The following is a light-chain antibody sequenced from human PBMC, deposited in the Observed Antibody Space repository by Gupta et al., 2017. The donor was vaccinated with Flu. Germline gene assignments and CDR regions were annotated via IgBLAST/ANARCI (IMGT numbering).Light chain of an antibody. CDR3: SSFAGSNTVI. CDR1: SNDVGGYNY. V-gene: IGLV2-8*01. Sequence: QSALTQPPSASGSPGPSVTISCTGTSNDVGGYNYVSWYQQPPGKAPKLLIYEVTKRPSGVPDRFSGSKSGSTASLTVSGLQAEEEADYYCSSFAGSNTVIFGGGTKLT. CDR2: EVT. J-gene: IGLJ2*01.